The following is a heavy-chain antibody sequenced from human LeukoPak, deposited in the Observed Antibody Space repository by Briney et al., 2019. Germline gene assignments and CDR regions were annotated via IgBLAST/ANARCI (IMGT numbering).Heavy chain of an antibody. CDR1: GFTFREYS. CDR3: AQGGYTTWFDP. Sequence: GGSLRLSCAASGFTFREYSMSWVRQAPGKGLEWVSNIRSNGGDTYYTDSVKGRFTISRDNPKNTLYLEMNTLRAEDTPVYYCAQGGYTTWFDPWGKGTLVTVSS. D-gene: IGHD2-15*01. J-gene: IGHJ5*02. CDR2: IRSNGGDT. V-gene: IGHV3-23*01.